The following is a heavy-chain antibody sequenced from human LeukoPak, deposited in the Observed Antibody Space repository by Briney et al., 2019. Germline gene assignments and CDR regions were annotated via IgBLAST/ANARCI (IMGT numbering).Heavy chain of an antibody. CDR1: GYSFTSYW. D-gene: IGHD2-2*02. V-gene: IGHV5-51*01. CDR2: IYPDYSHT. Sequence: GESLKISCKGSGYSFTSYWIGWVRQMPGKGLEWMGIIYPDYSHTRYSPSFQGQVTSSADKSISIAYLQWSSLKASDTAMYYCARHRTYCSSTSCYSSWFDRWGQGTLVTVSS. CDR3: ARHRTYCSSTSCYSSWFDR. J-gene: IGHJ5*02.